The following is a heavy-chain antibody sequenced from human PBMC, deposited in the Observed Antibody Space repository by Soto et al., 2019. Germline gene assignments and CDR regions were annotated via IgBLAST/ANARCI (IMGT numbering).Heavy chain of an antibody. V-gene: IGHV1-69*01. CDR1: GGTFRSYP. Sequence: QVQLVQSGAEVKKPGSSVKVSCEASGGTFRSYPINWVRQAPGKGLEWMGGIIPFFGTSNCAQKIQGRLTISANDSTSTAYMELRSLRSEDTAVYYCARVGHITNYGMAVWGQGTTVTVSS. D-gene: IGHD1-26*01. J-gene: IGHJ6*02. CDR3: ARVGHITNYGMAV. CDR2: IIPFFGTS.